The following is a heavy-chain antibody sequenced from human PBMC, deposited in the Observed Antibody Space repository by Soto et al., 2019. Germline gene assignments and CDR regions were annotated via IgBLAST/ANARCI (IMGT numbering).Heavy chain of an antibody. Sequence: QVQLVQSGAEVKRPGSSVKVSCKASGDTFNFYPINWVRQSPGLGLEWIGRVNPIVSMSNYAQKFQGRVTMTADKSTSTAYMELSSLRSEATAIYYCASSYGSGYRAFDYWGQGALVTVSS. CDR1: GDTFNFYP. J-gene: IGHJ4*02. V-gene: IGHV1-69*02. CDR2: VNPIVSMS. CDR3: ASSYGSGYRAFDY. D-gene: IGHD3-10*01.